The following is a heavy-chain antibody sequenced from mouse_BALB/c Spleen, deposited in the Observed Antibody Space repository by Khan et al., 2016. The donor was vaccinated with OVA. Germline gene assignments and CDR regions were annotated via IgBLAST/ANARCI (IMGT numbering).Heavy chain of an antibody. V-gene: IGHV1-54*01. J-gene: IGHJ4*01. CDR3: ARSGGYGDAVDY. Sequence: QVQLQQSGTELLSPGTSVKVSCKASGYAFAAYLIDWVKQRPGQGLEWIGVINPGSGNTNYNDKFKGKATLIAAKSSSTAYMQLSSLTSDDSAVYFCARSGGYGDAVDYWGQGTSVTGSS. D-gene: IGHD2-2*01. CDR2: INPGSGNT. CDR1: GYAFAAYL.